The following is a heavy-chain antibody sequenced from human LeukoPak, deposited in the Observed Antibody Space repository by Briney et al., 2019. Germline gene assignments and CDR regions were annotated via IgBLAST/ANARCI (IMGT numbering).Heavy chain of an antibody. CDR1: GFTFSRYW. V-gene: IGHV3-7*01. D-gene: IGHD6-19*01. Sequence: GGSLRLSCAASGFTFSRYWMSWVRQAPGKGLEWVANIKQDGSEQDSVDSVKGRFTISRDNAKNTLYLQMNSLRAEDTAVYYCATGIAVAGATGQGFWDIWGQGTMVTVSS. CDR3: ATGIAVAGATGQGFWDI. J-gene: IGHJ3*02. CDR2: IKQDGSEQ.